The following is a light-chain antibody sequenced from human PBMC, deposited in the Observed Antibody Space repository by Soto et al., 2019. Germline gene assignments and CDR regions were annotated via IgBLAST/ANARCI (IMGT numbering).Light chain of an antibody. CDR2: QDS. CDR1: KLGDKY. Sequence: SYELTQSPSVSVSPGQTASITCSGDKLGDKYACWYQQKPGQSPVLVIYQDSKRPSGIPERFSGSNSGNTATLTISGTQAMDEADYYCQAWDSSTAGVFGTGTKLTVL. CDR3: QAWDSSTAGV. J-gene: IGLJ1*01. V-gene: IGLV3-1*01.